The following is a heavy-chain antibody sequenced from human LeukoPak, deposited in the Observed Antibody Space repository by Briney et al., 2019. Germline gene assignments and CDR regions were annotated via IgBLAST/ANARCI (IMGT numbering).Heavy chain of an antibody. V-gene: IGHV3-21*01. CDR2: ISSSRSYI. J-gene: IGHJ4*02. CDR1: GFTFSSYS. D-gene: IGHD6-13*01. Sequence: GGSLRLSCAASGFTFSSYSMNWVRQAPGKGLEWVSFISSSRSYIYYADSVKGRFTISRDNAKNSLYLQMNSLRAEDTAVYYCARFVAAPYYFDYWGRGTLVTVSS. CDR3: ARFVAAPYYFDY.